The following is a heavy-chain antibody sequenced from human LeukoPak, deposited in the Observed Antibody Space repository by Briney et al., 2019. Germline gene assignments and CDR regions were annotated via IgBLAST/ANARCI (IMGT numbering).Heavy chain of an antibody. CDR3: ARPRVYYYYMDV. CDR1: GYTFTSYD. CDR2: MNPNSGNT. V-gene: IGHV1-8*01. J-gene: IGHJ6*03. Sequence: GASVKVSCKASGYTFTSYDINWVRQATGQGLEWMGWMNPNSGNTGYAQKFQGRVIMTRNTSISTAYMELSSLRSEDTAVYYCARPRVYYYYMDVWGKGTTVTVSS.